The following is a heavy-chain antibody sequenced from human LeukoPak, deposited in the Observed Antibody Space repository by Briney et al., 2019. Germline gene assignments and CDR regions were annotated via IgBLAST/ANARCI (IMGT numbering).Heavy chain of an antibody. CDR1: GYSISSGYY. J-gene: IGHJ4*02. Sequence: SETLSLTCTVSGYSISSGYYWGWIRQPPGKGLEWIGSIWHTGITYYNASLESRVTISVDTSKNQFSLNLRSVTAADTAMYYCARDRPGLGGVVGQLDYWSQGTLVTVSS. CDR2: IWHTGIT. CDR3: ARDRPGLGGVVGQLDY. V-gene: IGHV4-38-2*02. D-gene: IGHD3-16*02.